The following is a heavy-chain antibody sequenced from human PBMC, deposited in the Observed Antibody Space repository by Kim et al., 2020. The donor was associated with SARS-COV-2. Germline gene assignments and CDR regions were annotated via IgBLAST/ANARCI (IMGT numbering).Heavy chain of an antibody. CDR3: ARYFIAAAVKGAHGFFDY. V-gene: IGHV3-33*05. CDR2: ISYDGSNK. J-gene: IGHJ4*02. D-gene: IGHD6-13*01. CDR1: GFTFSSYG. Sequence: GGSLRLSCAASGFTFSSYGMHWVRQAPGKGLEWVAVISYDGSNKYYADSVKGRFTISRDNSKNTLYLQMNSLRAEDTAVYYCARYFIAAAVKGAHGFFDYWGQGTLVTVSS.